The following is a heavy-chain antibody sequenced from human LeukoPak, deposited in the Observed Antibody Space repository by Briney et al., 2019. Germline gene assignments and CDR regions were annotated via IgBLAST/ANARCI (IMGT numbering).Heavy chain of an antibody. CDR1: GFTFSDDS. V-gene: IGHV3-11*04. CDR3: AISLSSGWCNPPDY. CDR2: ISSNGNII. Sequence: PGGSLRLSCAASGFTFSDDSMTWMRQAPGKGLEWVSYISSNGNIIKYADSVKGRFVISRDNAKKSLYLEMDSLRAEDTAVYYCAISLSSGWCNPPDYWGQGTLVTVSS. D-gene: IGHD6-19*01. J-gene: IGHJ4*02.